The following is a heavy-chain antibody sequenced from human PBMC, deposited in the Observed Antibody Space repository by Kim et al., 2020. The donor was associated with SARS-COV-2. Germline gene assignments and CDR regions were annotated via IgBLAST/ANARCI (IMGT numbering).Heavy chain of an antibody. Sequence: ASVKVSCKASGYTFTGHHMNWVRQAPGQGLEWMGRINPNSGGTTYAQKFQGRVTMTTDTSISTAYMELSGLRSDDTVVYYCARTWIQIWTPDFDLWGQGTLVTVSS. J-gene: IGHJ4*02. CDR2: INPNSGGT. CDR1: GYTFTGHH. D-gene: IGHD5-18*01. V-gene: IGHV1-2*05. CDR3: ARTWIQIWTPDFDL.